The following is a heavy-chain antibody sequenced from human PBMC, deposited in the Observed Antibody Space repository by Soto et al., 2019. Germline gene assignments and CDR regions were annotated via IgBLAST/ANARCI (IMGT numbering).Heavy chain of an antibody. J-gene: IGHJ2*01. CDR2: INHSGST. D-gene: IGHD6-19*01. CDR3: ARLASGWQYYYFDF. V-gene: IGHV4-34*01. Sequence: QVQLQQWGAGLLKPSETLSLTCAVYGGSFSPYFWSWIRQPPGKGLEWIGEINHSGSTNYNPSLTRRALLSVYTSKHQVSLKLTSVTAADTAVYYCARLASGWQYYYFDFWGRGTPVTVSS. CDR1: GGSFSPYF.